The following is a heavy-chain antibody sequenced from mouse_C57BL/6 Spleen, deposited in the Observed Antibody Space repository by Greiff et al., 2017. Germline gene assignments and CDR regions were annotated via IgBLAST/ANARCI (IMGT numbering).Heavy chain of an antibody. CDR2: IDPSDSYT. CDR1: GYTFTSYW. Sequence: QVQLQQPGAELVRPGTSVTLSCKASGYTFTSYWMHWVKQRPGQGLEWIGVIDPSDSYTNYNQKFKGKATLTVDTSSSTAYMQLSSLTSEDSAVYYCARSGSYWYFDVWGTGTTVTVSS. V-gene: IGHV1-59*01. CDR3: ARSGSYWYFDV. J-gene: IGHJ1*03. D-gene: IGHD3-1*01.